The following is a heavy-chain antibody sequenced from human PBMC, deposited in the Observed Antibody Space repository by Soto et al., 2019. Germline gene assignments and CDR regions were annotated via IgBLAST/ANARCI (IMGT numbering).Heavy chain of an antibody. CDR3: AREGLVLVPTTVHSDYHHYAMAV. CDR2: IIPRSATS. D-gene: IGHD2-2*01. J-gene: IGHJ6*02. Sequence: SVKVSCKASGDTFSTYTITWMRHAPGQGLEWMGGIIPRSATSNYAQKFQGRVTITADESTNTAYMELSSLRSEDTAAYYCAREGLVLVPTTVHSDYHHYAMAVWGQGTSVTVSS. V-gene: IGHV1-69*13. CDR1: GDTFSTYT.